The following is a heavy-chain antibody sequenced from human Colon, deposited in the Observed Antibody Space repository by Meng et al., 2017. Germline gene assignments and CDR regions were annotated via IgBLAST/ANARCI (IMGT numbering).Heavy chain of an antibody. V-gene: IGHV3-33*01. D-gene: IGHD6-13*01. J-gene: IGHJ4*02. CDR2: IWYDGSTK. CDR1: GFTFSSYA. CDR3: ARDPLYQQLARWYYFDH. Sequence: GESLKISCAASGFTFSSYAMHWVRQAPGKGLEWVAVIWYDGSTKYHADSVKGRFTISRDNSKDTLYLQMDSLGAEYTTVYYCARDPLYQQLARWYYFDHWGQGTLVTVSS.